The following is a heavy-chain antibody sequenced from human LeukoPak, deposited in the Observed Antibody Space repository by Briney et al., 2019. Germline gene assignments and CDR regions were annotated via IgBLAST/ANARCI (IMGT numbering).Heavy chain of an antibody. Sequence: ASVKVSCKASGYTFTSYGIIWVRQAPGQGLEWMGWISAYNGNTNYAQKLQGRVTMTADTSTSTAYMELRSLRSDDTAVYYCARGDYYGSGTYYKKTVDYWGQGALVTVSS. CDR3: ARGDYYGSGTYYKKTVDY. CDR1: GYTFTSYG. D-gene: IGHD3-10*01. J-gene: IGHJ4*02. CDR2: ISAYNGNT. V-gene: IGHV1-18*01.